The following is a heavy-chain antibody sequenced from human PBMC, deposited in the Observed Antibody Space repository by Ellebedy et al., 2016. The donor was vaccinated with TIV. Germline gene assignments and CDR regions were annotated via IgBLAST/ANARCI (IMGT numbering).Heavy chain of an antibody. J-gene: IGHJ4*02. CDR3: ARVGIAAAFDY. CDR1: GGSFSGYY. V-gene: IGHV4-34*01. D-gene: IGHD6-13*01. CDR2: INHSGST. Sequence: SETLSLTXAVYGGSFSGYYWSWIRQPPGKGLEWIGEINHSGSTNYNPSLKSRVTISVDTSKNQFSLKLSSVTAADTAVYYCARVGIAAAFDYWGQGTLVTVSS.